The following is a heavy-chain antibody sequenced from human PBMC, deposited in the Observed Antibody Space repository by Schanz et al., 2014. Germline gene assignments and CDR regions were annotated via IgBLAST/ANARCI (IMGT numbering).Heavy chain of an antibody. CDR2: IWYDGSNK. CDR1: GFTFSSYG. Sequence: VQLVESGGGWVQPGGSLRLSCAASGFTFSSYGMHWVRQAPGKGLEWVAVIWYDGSNKYYADSVKGRFTISRDNSRDTVYLQMSSLRADDTAVYYCAKAADWPVTRFDPWGQGTLVTVSS. CDR3: AKAADWPVTRFDP. V-gene: IGHV3-33*06. J-gene: IGHJ5*02. D-gene: IGHD3-9*01.